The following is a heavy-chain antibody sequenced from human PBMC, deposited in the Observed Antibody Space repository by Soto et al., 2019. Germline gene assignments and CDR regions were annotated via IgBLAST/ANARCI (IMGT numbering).Heavy chain of an antibody. Sequence: QVQLVESGGGVVQPGKSLRLSCAASGFTFSRYGMHWVRQAPGKGLEWVAVISYDGSNIYYADSVKGRFAISRDNSKNTLNLQMNSLRSDDTALYYCAKDAKDAWMTTIRGDAFDMWGRGAMVSVSS. D-gene: IGHD4-4*01. CDR3: AKDAKDAWMTTIRGDAFDM. V-gene: IGHV3-30*18. CDR1: GFTFSRYG. CDR2: ISYDGSNI. J-gene: IGHJ3*02.